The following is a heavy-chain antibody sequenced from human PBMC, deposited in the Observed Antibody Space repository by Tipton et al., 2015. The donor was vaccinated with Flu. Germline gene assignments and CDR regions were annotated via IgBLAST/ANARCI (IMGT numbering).Heavy chain of an antibody. CDR2: IRSIAYGGTT. V-gene: IGHV3-49*03. J-gene: IGHJ4*02. CDR3: TRDGGYTYGEQAYFDY. CDR1: GITFGDDA. Sequence: SLRLSCTASGITFGDDAMNWFRQAPGKGLEWLGFIRSIAYGGTTEYAASVKGRFTISRDDSKSIAYLQMSSLKTEDTAVYYCTRDGGYTYGEQAYFDYWGQGTLVTVSS. D-gene: IGHD5-18*01.